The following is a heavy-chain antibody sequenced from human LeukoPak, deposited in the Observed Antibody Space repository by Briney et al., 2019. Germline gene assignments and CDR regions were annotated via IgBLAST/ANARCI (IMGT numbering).Heavy chain of an antibody. D-gene: IGHD6-19*01. J-gene: IGHJ5*02. CDR1: GGSISSYY. CDR2: IYYSGST. V-gene: IGHV4-59*01. CDR3: ARAHVQWLVPRWFDP. Sequence: SATLSLTCTVSGGSISSYYWSWIRQPPGKGLEWIGYIYYSGSTNYNPSLKSRVTISVDTSKNQFSLKLSSVTAADTAVYYCARAHVQWLVPRWFDPWGQGTLVTVSS.